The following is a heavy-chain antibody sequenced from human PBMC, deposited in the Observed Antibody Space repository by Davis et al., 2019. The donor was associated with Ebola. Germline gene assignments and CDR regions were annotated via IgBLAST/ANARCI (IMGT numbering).Heavy chain of an antibody. CDR3: ARVSPLVIAAAGTYYYYGMDV. CDR1: GGTFSSYA. Sequence: SVKVSCKASGGTFSSYAISWVRQAPGQGLEWMGGIIPIFGTANYAQKFQGRVTITADESTSTAYMELSSLRSEDTAVYYCARVSPLVIAAAGTYYYYGMDVWGQGTTVTVSS. J-gene: IGHJ6*02. CDR2: IIPIFGTA. V-gene: IGHV1-69*13. D-gene: IGHD6-13*01.